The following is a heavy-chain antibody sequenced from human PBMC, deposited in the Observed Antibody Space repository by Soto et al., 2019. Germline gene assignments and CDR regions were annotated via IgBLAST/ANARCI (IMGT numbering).Heavy chain of an antibody. D-gene: IGHD1-1*01. CDR3: ARDSGDKTGTTSSYGMDV. CDR2: INPSGGST. J-gene: IGHJ6*02. Sequence: ASVKVSCKASGYTFTSYYMHWVRQAPGQGLEWMGIINPSGGSTSYAQKFQGRVTMTRDTSTSTVYMELSSLRSEDTAVYYCARDSGDKTGTTSSYGMDVWGQGTTVTVSS. CDR1: GYTFTSYY. V-gene: IGHV1-46*01.